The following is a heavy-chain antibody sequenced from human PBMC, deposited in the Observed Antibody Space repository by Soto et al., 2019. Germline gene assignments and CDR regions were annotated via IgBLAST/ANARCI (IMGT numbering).Heavy chain of an antibody. V-gene: IGHV1-69*13. Sequence: SVKVSCKASVGTFSSYAISWVRQAPGQGLEWMGGIIPIFGTANYAQKFQGRVTITADESTSTAYMELSSLRSEDTAVYYCARPGYIAFYYYGMDVWGQGTTVTVSS. D-gene: IGHD1-1*01. J-gene: IGHJ6*02. CDR1: VGTFSSYA. CDR3: ARPGYIAFYYYGMDV. CDR2: IIPIFGTA.